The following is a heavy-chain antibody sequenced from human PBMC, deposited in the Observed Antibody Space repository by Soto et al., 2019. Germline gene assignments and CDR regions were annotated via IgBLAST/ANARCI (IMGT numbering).Heavy chain of an antibody. Sequence: EVQLLESGGGLVQPGGSLRLSCAASGFTFSSYAMSWVRQAPGQGLEWVSAISGSGGSTYYAESVKGRFTISRDNSKNTLYLQMNSLRAEDTAVYYCAKVGGGGLSVLDYWGQGTLVTVSS. CDR2: ISGSGGST. D-gene: IGHD3-16*01. J-gene: IGHJ4*02. CDR3: AKVGGGGLSVLDY. V-gene: IGHV3-23*01. CDR1: GFTFSSYA.